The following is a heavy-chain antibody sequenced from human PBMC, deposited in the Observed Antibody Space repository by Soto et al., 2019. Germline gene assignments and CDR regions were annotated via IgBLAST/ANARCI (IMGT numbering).Heavy chain of an antibody. J-gene: IGHJ6*02. CDR1: GGSISSSNW. V-gene: IGHV4-4*02. CDR2: IYHSGST. Sequence: QVQLQESGPGLVKPSGTLSLTCAVSGGSISSSNWWSWVRQPPGKGLEWIGEIYHSGSTNYNPSLTDRVTISVDKSKNQFSLKLGSVTAADTAVYYCAGGLQLTLYYYYYGMDVWGQGTTVTVSS. CDR3: AGGLQLTLYYYYYGMDV. D-gene: IGHD1-1*01.